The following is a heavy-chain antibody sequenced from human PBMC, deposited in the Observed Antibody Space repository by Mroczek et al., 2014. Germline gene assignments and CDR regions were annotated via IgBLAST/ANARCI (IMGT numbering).Heavy chain of an antibody. CDR3: ARGISVIVVVTQYYFDY. J-gene: IGHJ4*02. CDR1: GGSISSGGYY. V-gene: IGHV4-31*03. Sequence: QVQLQESGPGLVKPSQTLSLTCTVSGGSISSGGYYWSWIRQHPGKGLEWIGYIYYSGSTYYNPSLKSRVTISVDTSKNQFSLKLSSVTAADTAVYYCARGISVIVVVTQYYFDYWGQGTLVTVSS. CDR2: IYYSGST. D-gene: IGHD3-22*01.